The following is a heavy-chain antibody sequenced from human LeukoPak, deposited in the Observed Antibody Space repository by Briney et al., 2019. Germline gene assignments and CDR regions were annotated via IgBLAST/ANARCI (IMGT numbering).Heavy chain of an antibody. CDR3: ASSGGYYFDY. J-gene: IGHJ4*02. V-gene: IGHV4-59*01. Sequence: SETLSLTCTASGGSISSYYWSWIRQPPGKGLEWIGYTYYSGSTNYNPSLKSRVTISVATSKNQFSLKLSSVTAADTAVYYCASSGGYYFDYWGQGTLVTVSS. CDR2: TYYSGST. CDR1: GGSISSYY.